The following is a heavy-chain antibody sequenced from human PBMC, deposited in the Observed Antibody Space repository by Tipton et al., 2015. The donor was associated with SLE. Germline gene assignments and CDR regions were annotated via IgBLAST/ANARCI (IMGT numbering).Heavy chain of an antibody. V-gene: IGHV4-39*07. Sequence: TLSLTCTVSGGSISSSSYYWGWIRQPPGKGLEWIGSIYYSGSTYYNPSLKSRVTISVDTSKNQFSLKLSSVTAADTAVYYCARVPYYDILTGHSQYYWGQGTLVTVSS. J-gene: IGHJ4*02. CDR1: GGSISSSSYY. CDR3: ARVPYYDILTGHSQYY. D-gene: IGHD3-9*01. CDR2: IYYSGST.